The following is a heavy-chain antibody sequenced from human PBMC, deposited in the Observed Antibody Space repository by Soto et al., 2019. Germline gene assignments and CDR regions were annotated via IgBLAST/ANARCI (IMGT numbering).Heavy chain of an antibody. CDR2: ISDDGSNK. J-gene: IGHJ3*02. Sequence: QVQLVESGGGVVQPGRSLRLSCAASGFTFSSYAMHWVRQAPGKGLEWVAVISDDGSNKYYADSVKGRFTISSDNSKNTLYLHMNSLRAEDTAVYYCARDPRYSSGCYHAFDIWGQGTMVTVSS. V-gene: IGHV3-30-3*01. D-gene: IGHD6-19*01. CDR3: ARDPRYSSGCYHAFDI. CDR1: GFTFSSYA.